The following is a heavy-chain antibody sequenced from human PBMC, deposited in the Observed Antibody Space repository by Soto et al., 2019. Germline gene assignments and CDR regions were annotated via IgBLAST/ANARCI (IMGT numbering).Heavy chain of an antibody. Sequence: SETLSLTCAVSGGSISSGGYSWSWIRQPPGKGLEWIGYIYHSGSTYYNPSLKSRVTISVDRSKNQFSLKLSSVTAADTAVYYCARGRPLRGVISWGQGTLVTVSS. CDR3: ARGRPLRGVIS. D-gene: IGHD3-10*01. V-gene: IGHV4-30-2*01. CDR2: IYHSGST. CDR1: GGSISSGGYS. J-gene: IGHJ5*02.